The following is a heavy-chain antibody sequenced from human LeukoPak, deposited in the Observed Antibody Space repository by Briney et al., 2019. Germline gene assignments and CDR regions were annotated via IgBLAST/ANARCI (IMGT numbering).Heavy chain of an antibody. Sequence: GGSLRLSCAASGFTFSSYGMHWVRQAPGKGLEWVAVISYDGSNKYYADSVKGRFTISRDNSKNTLYLQMNSLRAEDTAVYYCAKDGGYNWGQGTLLTVSS. CDR2: ISYDGSNK. D-gene: IGHD5-12*01. CDR1: GFTFSSYG. CDR3: AKDGGYN. J-gene: IGHJ4*02. V-gene: IGHV3-30*18.